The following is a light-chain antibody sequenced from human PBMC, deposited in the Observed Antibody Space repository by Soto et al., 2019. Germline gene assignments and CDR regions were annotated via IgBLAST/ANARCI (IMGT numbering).Light chain of an antibody. V-gene: IGKV1-5*03. CDR2: KAS. CDR1: QTINSW. Sequence: DIQMTQSPSTLSASVGERVTITRRASQTINSWLAWFQQKPGKAPKLLIYKASTLQSGVPSRFSGSGSGTEFTLTISSLQPDDFATYYCQQYNSNSQTFGQGTKVDIK. J-gene: IGKJ1*01. CDR3: QQYNSNSQT.